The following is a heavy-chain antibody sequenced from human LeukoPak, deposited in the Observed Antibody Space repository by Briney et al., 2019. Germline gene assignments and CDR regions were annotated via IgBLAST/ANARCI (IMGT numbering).Heavy chain of an antibody. Sequence: GGSLRLSCAASGLTFSSYSMNWVRQAPGKGLEWVSYISSSSSSIYYADSVKGRFTISRDNAKNSVYLQMNSLRAEDTAVYYCARGGYDSGNNWFDPWGQGTLVTVSS. J-gene: IGHJ5*02. CDR1: GLTFSSYS. CDR2: ISSSSSSI. CDR3: ARGGYDSGNNWFDP. V-gene: IGHV3-48*04. D-gene: IGHD5-12*01.